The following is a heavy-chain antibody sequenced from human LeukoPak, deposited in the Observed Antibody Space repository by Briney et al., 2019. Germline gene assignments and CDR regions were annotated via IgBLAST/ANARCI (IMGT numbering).Heavy chain of an antibody. CDR2: ISGSGGST. J-gene: IGHJ4*02. CDR1: GFTFSSYA. CDR3: ASSGWWRTWDY. V-gene: IGHV3-23*01. D-gene: IGHD6-19*01. Sequence: GGSLRLSCAASGFTFSSYAMSWVRQAPGKGLEWVSAISGSGGSTYYADSVKGRFTISRDNAKNSLYLQMNSLRAEDTAVYYCASSGWWRTWDYWGQGTLVTVSS.